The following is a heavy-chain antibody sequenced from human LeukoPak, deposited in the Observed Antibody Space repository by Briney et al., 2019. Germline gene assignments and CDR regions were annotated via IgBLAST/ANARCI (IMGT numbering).Heavy chain of an antibody. J-gene: IGHJ5*02. D-gene: IGHD4/OR15-4a*01. CDR3: AMLKNP. CDR2: ISYDGSNK. CDR1: GFTFSSYS. Sequence: PGGSLRLSCAASGFTFSSYSMNWVRQAPGKGLEWVAVISYDGSNKYYADSVKGRFTISRDNSKNTLYLQMNSLRAEDTAVYYCAMLKNPWGQGTLVTVSS. V-gene: IGHV3-30*03.